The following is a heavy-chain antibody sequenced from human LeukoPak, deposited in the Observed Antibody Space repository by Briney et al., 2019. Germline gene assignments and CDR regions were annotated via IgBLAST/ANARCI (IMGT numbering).Heavy chain of an antibody. D-gene: IGHD3-10*01. V-gene: IGHV3-23*01. Sequence: GGSLRLSCAASGFTFSSCDVSWVRQAPGKGLEWVSGINSSGANTHYADSVRGRFTISRDNSNNTLYLQMASLRAEDTAIYYCAKDSSMWFGILVNYFDYLGQGTLVTVSS. CDR1: GFTFSSCD. CDR2: INSSGANT. CDR3: AKDSSMWFGILVNYFDY. J-gene: IGHJ4*02.